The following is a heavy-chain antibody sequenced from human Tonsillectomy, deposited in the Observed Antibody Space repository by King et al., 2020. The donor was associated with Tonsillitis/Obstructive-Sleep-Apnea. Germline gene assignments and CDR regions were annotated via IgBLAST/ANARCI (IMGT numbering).Heavy chain of an antibody. CDR1: GFTFSSYE. Sequence: VQLVESGGGLVQPGGSLRLSCAASGFTFSSYEMNWVRQGPGKGLEWFSYISSSGSTIYSADSVKGRFTISRDNAKNSLYLQMNSLRAADTAVYYCASGSTRSYYFESWGQGTLVTVSS. CDR3: ASGSTRSYYFES. V-gene: IGHV3-48*03. J-gene: IGHJ4*02. CDR2: ISSSGSTI. D-gene: IGHD1-26*01.